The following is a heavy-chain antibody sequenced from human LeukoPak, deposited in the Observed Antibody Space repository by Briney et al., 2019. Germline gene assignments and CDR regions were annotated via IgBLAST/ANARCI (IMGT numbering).Heavy chain of an antibody. J-gene: IGHJ3*02. Sequence: PSETLSLTCTVAGGSISSYYWSWIRQPPGKGLEWIGYIYYSGRTKYNPSLKSRVTISVDRSKNQFSLKLSSVTAADTAVYYCAREGKGDAFDIWGQGTMVTVSS. CDR2: IYYSGRT. CDR3: AREGKGDAFDI. CDR1: GGSISSYY. V-gene: IGHV4-59*12.